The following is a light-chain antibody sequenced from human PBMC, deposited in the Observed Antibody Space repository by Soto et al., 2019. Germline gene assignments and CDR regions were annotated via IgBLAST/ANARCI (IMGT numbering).Light chain of an antibody. Sequence: EIVMTQSPATLSVSPGERATLSCRASQSVSSNLAWYQQKPGQPPRLLIYSASTRATGIPARFSGSGSGTEFTLTISRLQSEDFAVYYCQQYKNWPPGFTFGPGTKVDIK. CDR1: QSVSSN. V-gene: IGKV3-15*01. CDR2: SAS. CDR3: QQYKNWPPGFT. J-gene: IGKJ3*01.